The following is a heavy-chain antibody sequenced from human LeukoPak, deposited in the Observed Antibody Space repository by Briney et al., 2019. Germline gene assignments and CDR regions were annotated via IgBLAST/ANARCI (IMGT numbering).Heavy chain of an antibody. CDR1: GYTFTSYG. Sequence: GASVKVPCKASGYTFTSYGISWVRQAPGQGLEWMGWISAYNGNTNYAQKVQGRVTMTADTSTSTAYMELRSLRSDDTAVYYCARARRLRFLEWTPDFDYWGQGTLVTVSS. CDR3: ARARRLRFLEWTPDFDY. V-gene: IGHV1-18*01. J-gene: IGHJ4*02. CDR2: ISAYNGNT. D-gene: IGHD3-3*01.